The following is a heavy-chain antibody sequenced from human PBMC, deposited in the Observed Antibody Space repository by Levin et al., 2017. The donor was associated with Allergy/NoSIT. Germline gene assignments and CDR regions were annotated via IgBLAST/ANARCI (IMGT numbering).Heavy chain of an antibody. CDR2: IYYSGST. CDR3: ARDQGRAATGSRGYYYYGMDV. CDR1: GGSVSSGSYY. D-gene: IGHD2-15*01. J-gene: IGHJ6*02. Sequence: SQTLSLTCTVSGGSVSSGSYYWSWIRQPPGKGLEWIGYIYYSGSTNYNPSLKSRVTISVDTSKNQFSLKLSSVTAADTAVYYCARDQGRAATGSRGYYYYGMDVWGQGTTVTVSS. V-gene: IGHV4-61*01.